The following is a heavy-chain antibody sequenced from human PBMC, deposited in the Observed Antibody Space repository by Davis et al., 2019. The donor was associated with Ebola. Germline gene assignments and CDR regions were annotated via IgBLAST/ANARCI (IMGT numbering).Heavy chain of an antibody. Sequence: SETLSLTCVVSGGPISSYYWSWIRLSPGRGLEWIGYIYYSGSTNYNPSLKSRVTISVDTSKNQFSLKLSSVTAADTAVYYCARGRRYSYGPPRYWGQGTLVTVSS. V-gene: IGHV4-59*12. CDR1: GGPISSYY. CDR2: IYYSGST. D-gene: IGHD5-18*01. CDR3: ARGRRYSYGPPRY. J-gene: IGHJ4*02.